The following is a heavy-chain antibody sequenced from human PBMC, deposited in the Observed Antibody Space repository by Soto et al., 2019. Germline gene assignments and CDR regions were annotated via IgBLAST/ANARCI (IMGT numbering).Heavy chain of an antibody. V-gene: IGHV4-34*01. CDR3: ARGRKKRHFYYYGMDV. CDR2: INHSGST. Sequence: PSETLSLTCAVYGGSFSAYYWSWIRQPPGKGLEWIGEINHSGSTTYNPSLKSRVTISGDTSKNQFSLKLSSVTAADTAVYYCARGRKKRHFYYYGMDVWGQGTTVTVSS. CDR1: GGSFSAYY. J-gene: IGHJ6*02.